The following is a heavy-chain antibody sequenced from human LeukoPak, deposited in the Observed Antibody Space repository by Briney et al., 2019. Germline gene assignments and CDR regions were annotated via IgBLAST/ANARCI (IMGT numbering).Heavy chain of an antibody. CDR3: AVSIAAAGTSWFDP. J-gene: IGHJ5*02. V-gene: IGHV4-39*07. CDR2: IFYSGGT. D-gene: IGHD6-13*01. CDR1: GGSINTPNYY. Sequence: SETLSLTCTVSGGSINTPNYYWGWIRQTPGKGLEWIGNIFYSGGTYYSPSLTSRVTISLDTSRNQFSLKLNSVTAADTAVYYCAVSIAAAGTSWFDPWGQGTLVTVSS.